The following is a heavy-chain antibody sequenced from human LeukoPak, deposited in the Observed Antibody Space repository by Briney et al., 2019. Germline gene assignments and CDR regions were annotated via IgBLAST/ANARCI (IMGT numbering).Heavy chain of an antibody. V-gene: IGHV3-23*01. Sequence: GGSLRLSCVVSGFTFSSYAMNWVHQAPGKGLEWVSGISDSGDSAYYADSVKGRFTISRDSPKNTLYLQVNSLRAEDTAVYYCASQKLASTSYSIDYWGQGTLVTVSS. CDR3: ASQKLASTSYSIDY. D-gene: IGHD2-2*01. CDR2: ISDSGDSA. CDR1: GFTFSSYA. J-gene: IGHJ4*02.